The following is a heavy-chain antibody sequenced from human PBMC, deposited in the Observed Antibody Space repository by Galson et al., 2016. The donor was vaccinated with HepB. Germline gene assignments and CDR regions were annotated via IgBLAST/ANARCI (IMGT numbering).Heavy chain of an antibody. CDR3: ARDAKDHSILGDYGDHFDY. D-gene: IGHD4-17*01. V-gene: IGHV3-30*03. CDR1: GFSFSDYA. J-gene: IGHJ4*02. Sequence: SLRLSCAASGFSFSDYALHWVRQAPGKGLEWVAVVSSDGSTHFYGDAVKGRFTTSRDNSKNTLVLQMNGLRGDDTAVYYCARDAKDHSILGDYGDHFDYWGQGSLVTVSS. CDR2: VSSDGSTH.